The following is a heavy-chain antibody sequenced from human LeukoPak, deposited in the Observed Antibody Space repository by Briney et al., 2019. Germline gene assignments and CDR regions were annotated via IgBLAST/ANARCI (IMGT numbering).Heavy chain of an antibody. CDR2: IYTSGST. J-gene: IGHJ4*02. CDR1: GDSISSYF. D-gene: IGHD1-1*01. V-gene: IGHV4-4*07. Sequence: SSETLSLTCTVAGDSISSYFWNWIRQPAGKGLEWIGRIYTSGSTKYNPSLKSRVTMSVDTSKNQFSLKLSSVTAADTAVYYCASVQNWSRGIDYWGQGTLVTVSS. CDR3: ASVQNWSRGIDY.